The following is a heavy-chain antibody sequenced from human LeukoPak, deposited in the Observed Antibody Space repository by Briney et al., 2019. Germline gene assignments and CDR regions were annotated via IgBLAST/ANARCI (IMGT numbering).Heavy chain of an antibody. J-gene: IGHJ4*02. Sequence: GGSLRLSCAASGFTFSSYAMSWVRQAPGKGLEWVSAISGSGGSTYYADSVKGRFTISRDNSKNTLYLQMNSLRAEDTAVYYCAKYPRANYDSSGYDFFYWGQGTLVTVSS. V-gene: IGHV3-23*01. CDR3: AKYPRANYDSSGYDFFY. CDR2: ISGSGGST. CDR1: GFTFSSYA. D-gene: IGHD3-22*01.